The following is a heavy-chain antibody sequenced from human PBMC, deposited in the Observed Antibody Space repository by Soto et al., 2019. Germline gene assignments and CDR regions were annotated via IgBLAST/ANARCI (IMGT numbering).Heavy chain of an antibody. CDR3: ARSVQCSGGSCYSGYYYGMDV. CDR2: IIPIFGTA. D-gene: IGHD2-15*01. V-gene: IGHV1-69*06. J-gene: IGHJ6*02. CDR1: GGTFSSYA. Sequence: AASVKVSCKASGGTFSSYAISWVRQAPGQGLEWMGGIIPIFGTANYAQKFQGRVTITADKSTSTAYMELSSLRSEDTAVYYCARSVQCSGGSCYSGYYYGMDVWGQGTTVTVSS.